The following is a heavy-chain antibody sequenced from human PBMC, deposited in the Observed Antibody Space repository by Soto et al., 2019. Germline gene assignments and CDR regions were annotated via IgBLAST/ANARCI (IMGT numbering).Heavy chain of an antibody. CDR2: ISGSGGST. V-gene: IGHV3-23*01. D-gene: IGHD1-1*01. CDR1: GFTFSSYA. J-gene: IGHJ3*02. Sequence: GGSLRLSCAASGFTFSSYAMSWVRQAPGKGLEWVSAISGSGGSTYYADSVKGRFTISRDNSKNTLYLQMNSLRAEDTAVYYCANEFIIGTTGTTNAVDIWGQGTMVTVSS. CDR3: ANEFIIGTTGTTNAVDI.